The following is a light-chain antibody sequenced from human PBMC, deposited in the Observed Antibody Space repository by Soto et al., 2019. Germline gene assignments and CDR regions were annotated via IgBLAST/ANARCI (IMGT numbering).Light chain of an antibody. CDR3: QQSLQT. Sequence: DIQMTQSPSTLSASVGDRVTITCRASQSISDWLAWYQQKPGKAPKLLIYDASTLQSGVPSRFSGSGSRTEFTLTSNSLQPEYFASSYCQQSLQTFGQGPKVEIK. V-gene: IGKV1-5*01. CDR2: DAS. J-gene: IGKJ1*01. CDR1: QSISDW.